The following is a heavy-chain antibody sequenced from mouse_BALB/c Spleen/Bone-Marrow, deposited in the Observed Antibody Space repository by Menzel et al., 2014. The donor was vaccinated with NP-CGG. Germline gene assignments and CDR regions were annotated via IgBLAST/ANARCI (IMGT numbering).Heavy chain of an antibody. Sequence: VQLQQSGAEVVKPGASVKMSCKAPGYTFTTYPIEWMKQNHGKSLEWIGNFHPFNDDTKYNEKFKDKAKLTVEKSSSTVYLEVIRLTTDDSAIYYCARKGPRNAMDYWGQGTSVTVSS. CDR1: GYTFTTYP. D-gene: IGHD3-3*01. CDR2: FHPFNDDT. CDR3: ARKGPRNAMDY. V-gene: IGHV1-47*01. J-gene: IGHJ4*01.